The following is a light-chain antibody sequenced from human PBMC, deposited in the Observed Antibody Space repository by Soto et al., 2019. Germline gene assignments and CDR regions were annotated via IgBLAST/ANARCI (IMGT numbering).Light chain of an antibody. CDR3: SSYTSSGTLYV. J-gene: IGLJ1*01. CDR2: EVS. CDR1: SSDVGGYNY. Sequence: QSALTQPASVSGSPGQSITISCTGTSSDVGGYNYVSWYQRHPGKAPKLMIYEVSNRPSGVSNRFSGSKSGNTASLTVSGLQAEDEADYYCSSYTSSGTLYVFGTGTKLTVL. V-gene: IGLV2-14*01.